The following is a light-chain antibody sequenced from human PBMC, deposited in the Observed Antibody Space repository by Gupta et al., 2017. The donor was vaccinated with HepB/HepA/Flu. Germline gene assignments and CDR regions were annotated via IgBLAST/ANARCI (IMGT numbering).Light chain of an antibody. CDR2: LGS. Sequence: DIVMTQSPLSLPVTPGEPASISCRSSQSLLHSNGYNYLDWYLQKPGQSPQLLIYLGSNRASGVPDRFSGSGSGTDFTLKINKVEAEDAGVYYCRQFLQAPLTFGGGTKVEIK. J-gene: IGKJ4*01. V-gene: IGKV2-28*01. CDR3: RQFLQAPLT. CDR1: QSLLHSNGYNY.